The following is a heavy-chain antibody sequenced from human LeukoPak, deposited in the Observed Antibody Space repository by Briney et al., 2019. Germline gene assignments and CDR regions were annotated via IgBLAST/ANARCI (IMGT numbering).Heavy chain of an antibody. CDR2: ISSSGSTI. CDR3: AELGITMIGGV. D-gene: IGHD3-10*02. V-gene: IGHV3-48*04. J-gene: IGHJ6*04. Sequence: GGSLRLSCTASGFTFSSYSMNWVRQAPGKGLEWVSYISSSGSTIYYADSVKGRFTISRDNAKNSLYLQMNSLRAEDTAVYYCAELGITMIGGVWGKGTTVTISS. CDR1: GFTFSSYS.